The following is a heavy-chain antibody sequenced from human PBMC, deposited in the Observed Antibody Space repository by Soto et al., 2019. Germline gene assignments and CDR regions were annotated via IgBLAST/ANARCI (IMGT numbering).Heavy chain of an antibody. D-gene: IGHD6-6*01. CDR2: INPSGGST. CDR3: ARDLAAQLVSYYYYYGMDV. J-gene: IGHJ6*02. CDR1: GYTFTSYY. Sequence: ASVQVSCKASGYTFTSYYMHWVRQAPGQGLEWMGIINPSGGSTSYAQRFQGRVTMTRDTSTSTVYMELSSLRSEDTAVYYCARDLAAQLVSYYYYYGMDVWGQGTTVTVSS. V-gene: IGHV1-46*01.